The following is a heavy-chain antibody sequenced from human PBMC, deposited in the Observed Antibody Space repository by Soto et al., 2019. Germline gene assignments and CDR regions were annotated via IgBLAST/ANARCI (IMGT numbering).Heavy chain of an antibody. D-gene: IGHD2-2*01. J-gene: IGHJ6*02. CDR1: GVSISSGGYY. Sequence: SETLSLTCTVSGVSISSGGYYWNWIRQHPEKGLEWIGYIYYSVDTYYSPSLKSRVTISIDTSKNQFSLKLNSVTAADTGVYYCARDLQRYCSSTSCSYYGTDVWGQGTSVTVSS. CDR2: IYYSVDT. CDR3: ARDLQRYCSSTSCSYYGTDV. V-gene: IGHV4-31*03.